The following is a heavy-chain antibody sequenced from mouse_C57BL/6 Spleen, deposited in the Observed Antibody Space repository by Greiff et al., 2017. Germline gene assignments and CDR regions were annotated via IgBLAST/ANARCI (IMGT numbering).Heavy chain of an antibody. CDR1: GYTFTSYW. V-gene: IGHV1-61*01. CDR2: IYPSDSET. CDR3: ARVYYEYDY. Sequence: QVQLQQSGAELVRPGSSVKLSCKASGYTFTSYWMDWVKQRPGQGLEWIGNIYPSDSETHYNQKFKDKATLTVDKSSSTAYMQLSSLTSEDSAVYYCARVYYEYDYWGQGTTLTVSS. D-gene: IGHD2-4*01. J-gene: IGHJ2*01.